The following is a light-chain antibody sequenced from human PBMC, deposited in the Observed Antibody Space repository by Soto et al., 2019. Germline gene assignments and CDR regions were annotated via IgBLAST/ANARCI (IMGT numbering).Light chain of an antibody. CDR2: KAS. CDR3: QQYNSYWT. CDR1: QSISSW. J-gene: IGKJ1*01. V-gene: IGKV1-5*03. Sequence: DIQXTXSPSTLSASVGDRVTITCRASQSISSWLAWYQQKPGKAPKLLIYKASSLESGVPSRFSGSGSGTEFTLTISSLQPDDFATYYCQQYNSYWTFGQGTKVDIK.